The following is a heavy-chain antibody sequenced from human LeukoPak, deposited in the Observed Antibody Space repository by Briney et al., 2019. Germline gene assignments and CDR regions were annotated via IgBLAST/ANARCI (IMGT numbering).Heavy chain of an antibody. Sequence: GGSLRLSCAASGFTFSSYAMHWVRQAPGKGLEWVAVISYDGSNKYYADSVKGRFTISRDNSKNTLYLQMNSLRAEDTAVYYCASDTFGCSSTSCSYYYGMDVWGQGTTVTVSS. CDR1: GFTFSSYA. D-gene: IGHD2-2*01. CDR3: ASDTFGCSSTSCSYYYGMDV. V-gene: IGHV3-30-3*01. CDR2: ISYDGSNK. J-gene: IGHJ6*02.